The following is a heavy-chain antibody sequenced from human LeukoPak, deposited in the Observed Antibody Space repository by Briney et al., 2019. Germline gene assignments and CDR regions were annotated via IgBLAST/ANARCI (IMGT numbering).Heavy chain of an antibody. V-gene: IGHV3-48*01. J-gene: IGHJ4*02. D-gene: IGHD1-26*01. Sequence: PGGSLRLSCAASGFTFSSYAMSWVRQAPGKGLEWVSYISSSSSTIYYADSVKGRFTISRDNAKNSLYLQMNSLRAEDTAVYYCARVLGATLYYFDYWGQGTLVTVSS. CDR3: ARVLGATLYYFDY. CDR2: ISSSSSTI. CDR1: GFTFSSYA.